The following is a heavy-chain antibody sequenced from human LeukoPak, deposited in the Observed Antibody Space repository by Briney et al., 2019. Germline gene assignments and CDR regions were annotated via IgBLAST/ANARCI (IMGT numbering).Heavy chain of an antibody. Sequence: KPSETLSLTCAVYGGSFSGYYWSWIRQPPGKGLEWIGEINHRGSTNYNPSLKSRVTISVDTSKKQFSLKLSSVTAADTAVYYCVTYYFDSSGPKKNYWGQGTLVTVSS. J-gene: IGHJ4*02. CDR3: VTYYFDSSGPKKNY. CDR1: GGSFSGYY. CDR2: INHRGST. D-gene: IGHD3-22*01. V-gene: IGHV4-34*01.